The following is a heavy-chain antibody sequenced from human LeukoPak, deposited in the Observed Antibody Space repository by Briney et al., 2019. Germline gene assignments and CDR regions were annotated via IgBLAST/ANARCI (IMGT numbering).Heavy chain of an antibody. CDR1: GYTFASYD. V-gene: IGHV1-8*01. Sequence: EASVKVSCKASGYTFASYDINWVRRATGQGLEWMGWMNPNSGNTGYAQKFQGRVTMTRNTSISTAYMELSSLRSEDTAVHYCARDAYYYDSSGYYPLYYFDYWGQGTLVTVSS. D-gene: IGHD3-22*01. J-gene: IGHJ4*02. CDR2: MNPNSGNT. CDR3: ARDAYYYDSSGYYPLYYFDY.